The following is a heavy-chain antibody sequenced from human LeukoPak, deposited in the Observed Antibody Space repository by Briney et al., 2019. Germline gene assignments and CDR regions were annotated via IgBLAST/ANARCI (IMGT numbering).Heavy chain of an antibody. J-gene: IGHJ3*02. CDR1: GFTFSSYW. D-gene: IGHD3-10*01. Sequence: GGSLRLSCAASGFTFSSYWMHWVRQAPGKGLVWVSRINSDGSSTSYADFVKGRFTISRDNAKNTLYLQMNSLRAEDTAVYYCARDSGDLAFDIWGQGTMVTVSS. V-gene: IGHV3-74*01. CDR2: INSDGSST. CDR3: ARDSGDLAFDI.